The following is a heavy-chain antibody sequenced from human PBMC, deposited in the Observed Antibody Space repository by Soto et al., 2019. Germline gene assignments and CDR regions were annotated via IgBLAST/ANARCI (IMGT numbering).Heavy chain of an antibody. Sequence: PGGSLRLSCAASGFTFSNYNMNWVRQAPGKGLEWVSSISTSSSYIYYADSVKGRFTISRDNAKNSLYLQMNSLRAEDTAVYYCATSYSSGSFDYWGQGTLVTAPQ. CDR1: GFTFSNYN. J-gene: IGHJ4*02. CDR2: ISTSSSYI. CDR3: ATSYSSGSFDY. V-gene: IGHV3-21*01. D-gene: IGHD6-19*01.